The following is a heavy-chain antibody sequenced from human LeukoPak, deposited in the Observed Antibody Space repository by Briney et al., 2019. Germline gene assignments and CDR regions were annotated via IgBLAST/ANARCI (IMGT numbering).Heavy chain of an antibody. D-gene: IGHD6-6*01. CDR3: ARDRSSIAAAHDAFDI. CDR1: GGTFSSYA. V-gene: IGHV1-69*13. Sequence: ASVKVSCKASGGTFSSYAISWVRQAPGQGLEWMGGIIPIFGTANHAQKFQGRVTITADESTSTAYMELSSLRSEDTAVYYCARDRSSIAAAHDAFDIWGQGTMVTVSS. CDR2: IIPIFGTA. J-gene: IGHJ3*02.